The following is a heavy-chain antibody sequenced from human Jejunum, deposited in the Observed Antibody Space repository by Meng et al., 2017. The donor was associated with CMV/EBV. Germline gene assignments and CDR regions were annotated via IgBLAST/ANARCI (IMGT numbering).Heavy chain of an antibody. CDR1: GGFVSGDYS. D-gene: IGHD3-9*01. V-gene: IGHV4-30-4*08. CDR3: AGLFQYDILTGSWY. CDR2: IYNNGNT. J-gene: IGHJ4*02. Sequence: QVPVAESGPGLVKPFQTLSLTCSVSGGFVSGDYSWSWIRQSPGKGLEWIGYIYNNGNTDYNPSLKSRVSISVDTSKNEVSLTLRSVTAADTAVYYCAGLFQYDILTGSWYWGQGTMVTVSS.